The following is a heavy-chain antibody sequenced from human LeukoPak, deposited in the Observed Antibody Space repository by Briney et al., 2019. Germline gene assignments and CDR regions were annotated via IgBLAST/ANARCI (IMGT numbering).Heavy chain of an antibody. CDR3: ARTFGPWDTIDY. CDR1: GGSISSYY. J-gene: IGHJ4*02. V-gene: IGHV4-59*08. D-gene: IGHD1-26*01. Sequence: SETLSLTCTVSGGSISSYYWSWIRQPPGKGLEWIEYIYYSGSTNYNPSLKSRVTISVDTSKNQFSLKLSSVTAADTAVYYCARTFGPWDTIDYWGQGTLVTVSS. CDR2: IYYSGST.